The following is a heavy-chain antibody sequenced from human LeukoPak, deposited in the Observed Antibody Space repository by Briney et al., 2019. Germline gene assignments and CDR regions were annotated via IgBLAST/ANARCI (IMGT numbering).Heavy chain of an antibody. CDR2: IYYSGST. D-gene: IGHD3-22*01. V-gene: IGHV4-39*07. J-gene: IGHJ4*02. CDR1: GGSISSSSYY. Sequence: SETLSLTCTVSGGSISSSSYYWGWIRQPPGKGLEWIGSIYYSGSTYYNPSLKSRVTISVDTSKNQFSLKLSSVTAADTAVYYCARTYDSSGYYYQYYFDYWGQGTLVTVSS. CDR3: ARTYDSSGYYYQYYFDY.